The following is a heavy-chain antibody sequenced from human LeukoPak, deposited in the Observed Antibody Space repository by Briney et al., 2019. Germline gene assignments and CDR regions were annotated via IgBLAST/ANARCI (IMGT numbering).Heavy chain of an antibody. J-gene: IGHJ4*02. CDR2: IWYDGSNK. CDR3: ARDRDSSGWYEY. V-gene: IGHV3-33*01. CDR1: GFTFSSYG. D-gene: IGHD6-19*01. Sequence: GGSLRLSCVASGFTFSSYGMHWVRQAPGKGLEWVAVIWYDGSNKYYADSVKGRFTISRDNSKNTLYLQMNSLRAEDTAWYYCARDRDSSGWYEYWGQGTLVTVSS.